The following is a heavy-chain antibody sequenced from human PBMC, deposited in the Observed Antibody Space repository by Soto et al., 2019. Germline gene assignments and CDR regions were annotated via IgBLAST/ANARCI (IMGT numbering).Heavy chain of an antibody. V-gene: IGHV1-69*06. D-gene: IGHD6-19*01. CDR2: IIPIFGTA. CDR1: GGTFSSYA. J-gene: IGHJ4*02. CDR3: ASDGIAVARGPYYFDY. Sequence: QVQLVQSGAEVKKPGSSVKVSCKASGGTFSSYAISWVRQAPGQGLEWMGGIIPIFGTANYAQKFQGRVTITADKSTSTAYMELSSLRSEDTAVYYCASDGIAVARGPYYFDYWGQGTLVTVSS.